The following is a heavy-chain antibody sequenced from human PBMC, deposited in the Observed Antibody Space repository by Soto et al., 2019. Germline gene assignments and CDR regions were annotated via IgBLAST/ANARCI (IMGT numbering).Heavy chain of an antibody. CDR2: ISGYNGNT. D-gene: IGHD6-13*01. CDR3: AREAAAERNYYGLDV. CDR1: GYIFSRYG. J-gene: IGHJ6*02. V-gene: IGHV1-18*04. Sequence: QVQLVQSGPEVRKPGASVKVSCKASGYIFSRYGISWVRQAPGQGLDWMAWISGYNGNTKFGERVQGTVNVTTDTSTSTAYMELRSLRSDDTAVYYCAREAAAERNYYGLDVWGQGTTVIVSS.